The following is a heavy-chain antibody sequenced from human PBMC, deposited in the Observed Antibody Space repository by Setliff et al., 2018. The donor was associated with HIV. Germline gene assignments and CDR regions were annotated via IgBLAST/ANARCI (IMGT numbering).Heavy chain of an antibody. Sequence: PGGSLRLSCVASGFTFKNYAMNWVRQAPGKGLEWVSHVGGGRFETYYADSVQGRLTVSRDDSKSAIYLQMGSLSADDTAVYYCARGGFNHAFDIWGQGTMVTV. CDR2: VGGGRFET. J-gene: IGHJ3*02. CDR3: ARGGFNHAFDI. D-gene: IGHD2-15*01. V-gene: IGHV3-23*01. CDR1: GFTFKNYA.